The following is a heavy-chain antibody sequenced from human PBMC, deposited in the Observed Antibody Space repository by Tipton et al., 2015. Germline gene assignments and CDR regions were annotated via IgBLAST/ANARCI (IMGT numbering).Heavy chain of an antibody. V-gene: IGHV1-69*01. CDR1: GDILRNYV. CDR2: IVPVIKTT. J-gene: IGHJ3*01. D-gene: IGHD1-14*01. CDR3: GWLDSIEIRPPGIGRGSPVHV. Sequence: QLVQSGAEVKQPGSSVKVSCLISGDILRNYVIAWVRQAPGQGLEWMGAIVPVIKTTMYAQKFQGRLTITAVESTATSSLELTRLTSHDTAVYYCGWLDSIEIRPPGIGRGSPVHVWGPGTTVTVSS.